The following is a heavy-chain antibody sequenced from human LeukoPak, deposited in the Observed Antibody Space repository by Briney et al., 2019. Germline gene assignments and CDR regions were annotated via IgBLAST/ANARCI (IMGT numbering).Heavy chain of an antibody. CDR1: GFTFSSYW. J-gene: IGHJ4*02. D-gene: IGHD6-6*01. CDR2: IKEDGSRK. Sequence: GGSLRLSCAASGFTFSSYWMSWVRQAPGKGLEWVANIKEDGSRKYYVDSVKGRFTISRDNSKNTLYLQMNSLRAEDTAVYYCAKDIPVYSSSPYYFDYWGQGTLVTVSS. V-gene: IGHV3-7*01. CDR3: AKDIPVYSSSPYYFDY.